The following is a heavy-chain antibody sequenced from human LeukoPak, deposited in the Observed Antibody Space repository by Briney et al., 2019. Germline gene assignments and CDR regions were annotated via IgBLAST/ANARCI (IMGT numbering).Heavy chain of an antibody. V-gene: IGHV1-2*02. CDR3: ARAVGWLQYYYYYMDV. CDR1: GYTFTGYY. Sequence: ASVKVSCKASGYTFTGYYMHWVRQAPGQGLEWMGWINPNSGGTNYAQKFQGRVTMTRDTSISTAYMELSRLRSDDTAVYYCARAVGWLQYYYYYMDVWGKGTTVTVSS. D-gene: IGHD5-24*01. CDR2: INPNSGGT. J-gene: IGHJ6*03.